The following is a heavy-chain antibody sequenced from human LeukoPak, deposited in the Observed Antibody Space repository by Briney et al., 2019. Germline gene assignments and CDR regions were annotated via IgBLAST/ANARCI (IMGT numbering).Heavy chain of an antibody. CDR2: IYYSGST. V-gene: IGHV4-39*07. J-gene: IGHJ4*02. CDR3: ARGLVVPAAHFDY. CDR1: GGSISSSSYS. Sequence: SETLSLTCTVSGGSISSSSYSWGWIRQPPGKGLEWIGSIYYSGSTYYNPSLKSRVTISVDTSKNQFSLKLSSVTAADTAVYYCARGLVVPAAHFDYWGQGTLVTVSS. D-gene: IGHD2-2*01.